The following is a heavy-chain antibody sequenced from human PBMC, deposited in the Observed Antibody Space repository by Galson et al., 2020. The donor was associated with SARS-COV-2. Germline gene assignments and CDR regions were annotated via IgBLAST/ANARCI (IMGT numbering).Heavy chain of an antibody. J-gene: IGHJ6*02. CDR1: GSSFSDSS. Sequence: TGGSLRLSCAASGSSFSDSSMHWVRQAPGQGLEWVALITSQVNNYAPAYAASVKGRFTISRDDSKNTAFLPMNSLKSEDTAVYYCTRLEVYEFGDDCNDGMDGWGQGTAVTVSS. V-gene: IGHV3-73*01. CDR2: ITSQVNNYAP. CDR3: TRLEVYEFGDDCNDGMDG. D-gene: IGHD3-16*01.